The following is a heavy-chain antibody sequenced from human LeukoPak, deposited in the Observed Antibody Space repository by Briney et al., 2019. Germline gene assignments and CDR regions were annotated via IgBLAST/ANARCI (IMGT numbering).Heavy chain of an antibody. D-gene: IGHD3-22*01. Sequence: SETLSLTCAVYGGSFSGVDWSWIPQPPGKGLECFGEINHSGSTNYNPSLKSRVTISVDTSKNQFSLKLSSVTAADTAVYYCARDREYYYDSSGFPDPFDYWGQGTLVTVSS. CDR2: INHSGST. CDR3: ARDREYYYDSSGFPDPFDY. J-gene: IGHJ4*02. V-gene: IGHV4-34*01. CDR1: GGSFSGVD.